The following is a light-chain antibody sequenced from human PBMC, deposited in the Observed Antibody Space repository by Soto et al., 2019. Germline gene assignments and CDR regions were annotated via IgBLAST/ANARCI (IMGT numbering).Light chain of an antibody. Sequence: DIRLTQSPSFLSASVGDTVTITCRASQGSSSYLAWYQQKPGKAPKLLIYAASTLQSGVPSRFSGSGSGKEFTLTISSLQLEDLATYYCQQLDTYPTFGQGTKVEI. CDR3: QQLDTYPT. V-gene: IGKV1-9*01. J-gene: IGKJ1*01. CDR2: AAS. CDR1: QGSSSY.